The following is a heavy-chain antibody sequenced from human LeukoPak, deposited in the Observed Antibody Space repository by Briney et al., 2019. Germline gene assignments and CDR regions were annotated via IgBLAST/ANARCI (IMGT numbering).Heavy chain of an antibody. V-gene: IGHV3-30-3*01. J-gene: IGHJ4*02. CDR3: ARDYRRITIFGVVIIPVPDY. Sequence: GGSLRLSCAASGFTFSSYAMHWVRQAPGKGLEWVAVISYDGSNKYYADSVKGRFTISRDNSKNTLYLQMNSLRAEDTAVYYCARDYRRITIFGVVIIPVPDYWGQGTLVTVSS. D-gene: IGHD3-3*01. CDR2: ISYDGSNK. CDR1: GFTFSSYA.